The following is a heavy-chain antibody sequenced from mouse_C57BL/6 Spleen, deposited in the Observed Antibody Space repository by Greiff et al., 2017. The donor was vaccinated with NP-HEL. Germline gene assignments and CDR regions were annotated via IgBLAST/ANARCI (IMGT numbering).Heavy chain of an antibody. Sequence: QVQLKQSGPELVKPGASVKISCKASGYAFSSSWMNWVKQRPGKGLEWIGRIYPGDGDTNYNGKFKGKATLTADKSSSTAYMQLSSRTSEDSAVYFCARGGGGRSPWFAYWGQRTRVTVSA. CDR1: GYAFSSSW. CDR2: IYPGDGDT. CDR3: ARGGGGRSPWFAY. J-gene: IGHJ3*01. V-gene: IGHV1-82*01. D-gene: IGHD1-1*01.